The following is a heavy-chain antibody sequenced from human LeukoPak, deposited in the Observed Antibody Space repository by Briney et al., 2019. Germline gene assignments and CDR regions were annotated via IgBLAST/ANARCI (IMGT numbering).Heavy chain of an antibody. CDR3: ARQMTTVTNDAFDI. CDR1: GGSISSGSYY. D-gene: IGHD4-17*01. J-gene: IGHJ3*02. V-gene: IGHV4-61*02. CDR2: IYTSGST. Sequence: SETLSLTCTVSGGSISSGSYYWSWIRQPAGKGLEWIRRIYTSGSTNDNPSLKSRVTISVDTSKNQFSLKLSSVTAADTAVYYCARQMTTVTNDAFDIWGQGTMVTVSS.